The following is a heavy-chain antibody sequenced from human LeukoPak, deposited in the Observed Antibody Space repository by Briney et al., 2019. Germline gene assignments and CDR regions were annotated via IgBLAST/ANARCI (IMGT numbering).Heavy chain of an antibody. CDR1: GGSISSYY. V-gene: IGHV4-4*07. CDR3: ARKRYSSSWFSAFDI. Sequence: SETLSLTCTVSGGSISSYYWSWIRQPAGKGLEWIGRIYTSGGTNYNPSLKSRVTMSVDTSKNQFSLKLSSVTAADTAVYYCARKRYSSSWFSAFDIWGQGTMVTVSS. D-gene: IGHD6-13*01. CDR2: IYTSGGT. J-gene: IGHJ3*02.